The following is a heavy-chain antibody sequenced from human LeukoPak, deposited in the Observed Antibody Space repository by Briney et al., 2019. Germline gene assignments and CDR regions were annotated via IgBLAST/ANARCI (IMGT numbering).Heavy chain of an antibody. D-gene: IGHD7-27*01. V-gene: IGHV3-23*01. CDR3: AKAPATGEGYYFYYMDV. CDR1: GFTFSSYA. CDR2: ISGSGGST. J-gene: IGHJ6*03. Sequence: GGSLRLSCAASGFTFSSYAMSWVRQAPGKGLEWVSAISGSGGSTYYADSVKGRFTISRDNSKNTLYLQMHSLRADDTAVYYCAKAPATGEGYYFYYMDVWGKGTTVTVSS.